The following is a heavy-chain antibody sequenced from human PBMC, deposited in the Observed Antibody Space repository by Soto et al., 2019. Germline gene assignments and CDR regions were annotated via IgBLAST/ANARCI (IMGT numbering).Heavy chain of an antibody. V-gene: IGHV4-34*01. Sequence: SETLSLTCAVHGGSFSGYYWSWIRQPPGKGGEWIAEINNSGSTSYNPSLKSRVTISVDTSKNPFSLKLSSVSAAATAVYYCARGRLITIFGVVRGWFDPWGQGTLVTVSS. CDR1: GGSFSGYY. D-gene: IGHD3-3*01. CDR2: INNSGST. CDR3: ARGRLITIFGVVRGWFDP. J-gene: IGHJ5*02.